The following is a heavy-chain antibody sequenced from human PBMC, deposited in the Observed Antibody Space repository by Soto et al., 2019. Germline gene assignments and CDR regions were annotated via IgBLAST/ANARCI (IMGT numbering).Heavy chain of an antibody. J-gene: IGHJ6*02. D-gene: IGHD1-1*01. CDR1: GGTLSSFA. CDR3: AKGHDNYFYLGMDV. Sequence: SVKVSCKTSGGTLSSFAISWVLQAPGQGLEWVGTFIPVVGMAKYGHSFQGRVAISADESTNTLFMELSSLRFEDTAVYYCAKGHDNYFYLGMDVWGQGTTVTV. V-gene: IGHV1-69*04. CDR2: FIPVVGMA.